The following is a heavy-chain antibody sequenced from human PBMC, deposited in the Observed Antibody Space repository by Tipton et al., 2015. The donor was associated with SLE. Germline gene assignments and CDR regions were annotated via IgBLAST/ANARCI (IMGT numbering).Heavy chain of an antibody. D-gene: IGHD3-3*01. V-gene: IGHV3-53*05. J-gene: IGHJ4*02. CDR2: IYSGGST. CDR1: GFTVSSNY. Sequence: SLRLSCAASGFTVSSNYMNWVRQAPGKGLEWVSVIYSGGSTYYADSVKGRFTISRANSKNTLYLQMNSLRAEDTAVYYCASARFLEWLLVDYWGQGTLVTVSS. CDR3: ASARFLEWLLVDY.